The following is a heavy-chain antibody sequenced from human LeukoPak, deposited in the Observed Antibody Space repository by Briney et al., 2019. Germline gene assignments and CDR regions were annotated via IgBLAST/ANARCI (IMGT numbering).Heavy chain of an antibody. CDR1: GFTFDDYA. D-gene: IGHD6-19*01. V-gene: IGHV3-9*01. Sequence: GRSLRLSCAASGFTFDDYAMHWVRQAPGRGLEWVSGISWNSGSIGYADSVEGRFTISRDNAKNSLYLQMNSLRAEDTALYYCAKDTYSSGWYGWFDPWGQGTLVTVSS. CDR2: ISWNSGSI. CDR3: AKDTYSSGWYGWFDP. J-gene: IGHJ5*02.